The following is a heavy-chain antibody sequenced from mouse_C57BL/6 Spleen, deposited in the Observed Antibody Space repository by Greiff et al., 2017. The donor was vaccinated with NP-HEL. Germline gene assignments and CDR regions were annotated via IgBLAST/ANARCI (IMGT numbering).Heavy chain of an antibody. J-gene: IGHJ3*01. D-gene: IGHD2-4*01. CDR2: IDPSDSET. Sequence: QVQLKQPGAELVRPGSSVKLSCKASGYTFTSYWMHWVKQRPIQGLEWIGNIDPSDSETHYNQKFKDKATLTVDKSSSTAYMQLSSLTSEDSAVYYCARWNDYVFAYWGQGTLVTVSA. V-gene: IGHV1-52*01. CDR1: GYTFTSYW. CDR3: ARWNDYVFAY.